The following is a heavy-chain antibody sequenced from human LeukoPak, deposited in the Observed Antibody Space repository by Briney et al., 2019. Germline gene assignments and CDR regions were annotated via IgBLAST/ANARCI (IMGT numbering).Heavy chain of an antibody. Sequence: SETLSLTCTVSGGSISSYYWSWIRQPPGKGLEWSGYIYYSGSTNYNPSLKSRVTISVDTSKNQFSLKLSSVTAADTAVYYCARGNTYSSGWYPFDYWGQGTLVTVSS. V-gene: IGHV4-59*12. J-gene: IGHJ4*02. CDR2: IYYSGST. CDR1: GGSISSYY. CDR3: ARGNTYSSGWYPFDY. D-gene: IGHD6-19*01.